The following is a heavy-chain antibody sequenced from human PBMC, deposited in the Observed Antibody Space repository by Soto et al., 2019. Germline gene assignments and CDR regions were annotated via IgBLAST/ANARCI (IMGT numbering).Heavy chain of an antibody. Sequence: EVQLVESGGGLVQPGGSLRLSCAASGFTFNSYWMHWVRQAPGKGRVWVSRINSDGSSTYYADSVKGRFTISRDNAKNTLYLQMNGLRAEDTAVYYCAPHLPNYWGQGTLVTFSS. J-gene: IGHJ4*02. CDR2: INSDGSST. CDR1: GFTFNSYW. V-gene: IGHV3-74*01. CDR3: APHLPNY.